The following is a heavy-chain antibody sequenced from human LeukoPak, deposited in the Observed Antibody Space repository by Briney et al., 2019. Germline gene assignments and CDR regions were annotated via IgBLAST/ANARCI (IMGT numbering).Heavy chain of an antibody. CDR2: ISGSNSYI. Sequence: GGSLRLSCAASGFTFSSYTMHWIRQAPGKGLEWVSSISGSNSYIFYADSVKGRFTVSRDNAKDSLYLQMNSLRAEDTAVYYCARGGGGATSFDYWGQGTLVTVSS. D-gene: IGHD1-26*01. CDR1: GFTFSSYT. CDR3: ARGGGGATSFDY. V-gene: IGHV3-21*01. J-gene: IGHJ4*02.